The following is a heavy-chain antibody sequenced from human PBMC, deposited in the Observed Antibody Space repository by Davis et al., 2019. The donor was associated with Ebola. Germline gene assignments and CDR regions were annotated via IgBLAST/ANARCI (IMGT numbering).Heavy chain of an antibody. CDR2: IYYSGNT. D-gene: IGHD2/OR15-2a*01. V-gene: IGHV4-59*12. CDR1: GFTFNKAW. Sequence: PGGSLRLSCVASGFTFNKAWMSWVRQAPGKGLEWIGYIYYSGNTSYNPSLKSRVIISIDTSKNQFSLKLRSVTAADTAVYFCASIHQVRAQNSFDIWGQGTFVTVSS. CDR3: ASIHQVRAQNSFDI. J-gene: IGHJ3*02.